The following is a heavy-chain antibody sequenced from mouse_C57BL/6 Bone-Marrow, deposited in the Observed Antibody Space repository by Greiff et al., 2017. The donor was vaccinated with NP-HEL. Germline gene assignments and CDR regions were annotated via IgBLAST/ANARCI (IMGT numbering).Heavy chain of an antibody. CDR1: GFSLTSYG. D-gene: IGHD2-2*01. V-gene: IGHV2-2*01. CDR3: ARMGLWLRRGYYFDY. CDR2: IWSGGST. J-gene: IGHJ2*01. Sequence: VKLMESGPGLVQPSQSLSITCTVSGFSLTSYGVHWVRQSPGKGLEWLGVIWSGGSTDYNAAFISRLSISKDNSKSQVFFKMNSLQADDTAIYYCARMGLWLRRGYYFDYWGQGTTLTVSS.